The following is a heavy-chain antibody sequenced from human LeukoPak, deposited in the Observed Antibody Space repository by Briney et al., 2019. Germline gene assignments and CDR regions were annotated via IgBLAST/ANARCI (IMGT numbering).Heavy chain of an antibody. J-gene: IGHJ4*02. CDR2: IKQDGSEK. CDR1: GFTFISYW. V-gene: IGHV3-7*01. D-gene: IGHD5-12*01. Sequence: GGSLRLSCAASGFTFISYWLTWVRQAPGKGLEWVANIKQDGSEKYYVDSVKGRFTISRDNAKNSLYLQMNSLRVEDTAVYYCAREYVDIVPMGSFDYWGQGTLVTVSS. CDR3: AREYVDIVPMGSFDY.